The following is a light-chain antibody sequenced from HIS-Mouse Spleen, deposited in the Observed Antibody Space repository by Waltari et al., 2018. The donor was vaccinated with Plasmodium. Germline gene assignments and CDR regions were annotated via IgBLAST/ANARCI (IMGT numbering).Light chain of an antibody. V-gene: IGLV3-19*01. CDR1: SLRSYY. CDR2: GKN. CDR3: NSRDSSGNHQV. J-gene: IGLJ3*02. Sequence: SSELTQDPAVSVALGQTVRITCQGDSLRSYYASWYQQKPGKAPVLVIYGKNNRPPGIPDRFSGSSSGNTASLTITGAQAEDEADYYCNSRDSSGNHQVFGGGTKLTVL.